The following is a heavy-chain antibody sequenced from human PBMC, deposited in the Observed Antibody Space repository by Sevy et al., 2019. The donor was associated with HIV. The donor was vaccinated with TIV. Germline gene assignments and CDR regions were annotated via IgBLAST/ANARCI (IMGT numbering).Heavy chain of an antibody. V-gene: IGHV1-18*01. J-gene: IGHJ4*02. CDR3: ARDRNYGIDY. CDR1: GYSFISSG. CDR2: INGNRGNT. Sequence: ASVKVSCKTSGYSFISSGISWMRQAPGQGLEWMGWINGNRGNTNYAQKFQDRVTITTDTSTSTAYMELRSLRSDDTAIYYCARDRNYGIDYWGQGALVTVSS. D-gene: IGHD1-7*01.